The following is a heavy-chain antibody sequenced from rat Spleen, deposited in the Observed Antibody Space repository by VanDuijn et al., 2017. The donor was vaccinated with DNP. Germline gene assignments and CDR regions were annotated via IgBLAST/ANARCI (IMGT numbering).Heavy chain of an antibody. D-gene: IGHD5-1*01. V-gene: IGHV5-19*01. J-gene: IGHJ4*01. CDR1: GFNFYDYW. CDR3: ARVQLGYYALDA. CDR2: ISPSGGST. Sequence: EVQLVESGGGLVQPGRSVKLSCAASGFNFYDYWMGWVRQAPTKGLEWVASISPSGGSTNYRDSVKGRFTISRDNAKSTLYLQMDSLRSEETATYYCARVQLGYYALDAWGQGTSVTVSS.